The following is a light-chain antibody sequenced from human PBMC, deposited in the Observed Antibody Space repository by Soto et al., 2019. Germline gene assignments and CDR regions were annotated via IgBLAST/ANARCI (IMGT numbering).Light chain of an antibody. Sequence: EIVLTQSPGTLSLSPGEGATLSCGASQSVISDYLAWYQQKPGQPPRLLIFGASSRPTDIPDRFSGSGPGTDFTLTIARLEPEDFGVYYCQQYGTPPFTFGQGTKLEIK. V-gene: IGKV3-20*01. CDR1: QSVISDY. CDR2: GAS. J-gene: IGKJ2*01. CDR3: QQYGTPPFT.